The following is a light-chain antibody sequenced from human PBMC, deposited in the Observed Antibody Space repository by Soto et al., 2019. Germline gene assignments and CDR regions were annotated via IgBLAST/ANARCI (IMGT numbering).Light chain of an antibody. CDR1: QSVRNNY. CDR2: DAS. CDR3: QQYGRSHLP. V-gene: IGKV3-20*01. Sequence: EIVLTQSPDTLSLSPGERATLSCRASQSVRNNYLACYQQKPGQAPRFLIYDASSRATGIPDRFSGSGSGTDFTLTISRLEPEDFAVYYCQQYGRSHLPFGGGTKVEIK. J-gene: IGKJ4*01.